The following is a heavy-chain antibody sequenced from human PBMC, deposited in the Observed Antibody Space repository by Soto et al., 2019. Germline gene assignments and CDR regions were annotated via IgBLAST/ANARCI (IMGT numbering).Heavy chain of an antibody. CDR1: GGTFSSYT. CDR3: ARESDTAMATGYDY. J-gene: IGHJ4*02. V-gene: IGHV1-69*08. D-gene: IGHD5-18*01. Sequence: QVQLVQSGAEVKKPGSSVKVSCKASGGTFSSYTISWVRQAPGQGLEWMGRIIPILGIANYAQKFQGRVTXXAXKXXSTAYMEPSSLRSEDTAVYYCARESDTAMATGYDYWGQGTLVTVSS. CDR2: IIPILGIA.